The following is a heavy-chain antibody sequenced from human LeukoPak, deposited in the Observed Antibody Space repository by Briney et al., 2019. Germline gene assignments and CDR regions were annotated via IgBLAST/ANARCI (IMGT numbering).Heavy chain of an antibody. V-gene: IGHV3-64*01. D-gene: IGHD3-22*01. CDR2: IDGSGSST. CDR3: AREGHSSGNCGMFDI. Sequence: GGSLRLSCAASGFSLSSSVMHWVSQGPGKGLEYVSGIDGSGSSTHYANSLKDRFTISKDNSKNTLYLQMGSLRVEDMAVYYCAREGHSSGNCGMFDIWGQGTMVTVSS. J-gene: IGHJ3*02. CDR1: GFSLSSSV.